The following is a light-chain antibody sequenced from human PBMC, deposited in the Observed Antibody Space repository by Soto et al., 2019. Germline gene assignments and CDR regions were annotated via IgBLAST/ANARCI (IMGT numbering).Light chain of an antibody. J-gene: IGKJ1*01. CDR2: AAS. CDR1: QSVTSNY. V-gene: IGKV3-20*01. Sequence: EVVLTQSPGTVSLSPGERATLSCRASQSVTSNYLAWYQQKPGQAPRLLIYAASSRATGIPDRFSGSGSGTEFSLTISRLEPEDFAVYYCQQYGSSLTWTFGQGTKVEI. CDR3: QQYGSSLTWT.